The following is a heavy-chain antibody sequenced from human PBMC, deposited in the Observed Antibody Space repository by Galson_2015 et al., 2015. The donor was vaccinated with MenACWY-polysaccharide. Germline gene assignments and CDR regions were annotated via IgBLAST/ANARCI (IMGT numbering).Heavy chain of an antibody. Sequence: GSTYYGDSVKGRFTISRDNSKNTLYLQMGSLRAEDMAVYYCARGGCSSTSCYPDTYFDYWGQGTLITVSS. V-gene: IGHV3-64*02. CDR3: ARGGCSSTSCYPDTYFDY. J-gene: IGHJ4*02. CDR2: GST. D-gene: IGHD2-2*01.